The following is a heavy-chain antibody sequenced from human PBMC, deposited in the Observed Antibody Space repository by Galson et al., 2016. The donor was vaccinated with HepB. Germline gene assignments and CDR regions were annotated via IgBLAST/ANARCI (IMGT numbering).Heavy chain of an antibody. D-gene: IGHD3-16*01. CDR2: MGTAGET. V-gene: IGHV3-13*01. CDR3: GRDRGSLGGLWFDP. J-gene: IGHJ5*02. CDR1: GFSFDSYD. Sequence: SLRLSCAASGFSFDSYDMHWVRQVTGGGLEWVSSMGTAGETFYSDSAVGRFIISRDNAKDSLYLQMDNLTEGDTAVYYCGRDRGSLGGLWFDPRGQGTLVIVSS.